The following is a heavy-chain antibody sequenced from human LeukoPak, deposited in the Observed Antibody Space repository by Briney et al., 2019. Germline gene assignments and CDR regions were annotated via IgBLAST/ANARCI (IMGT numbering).Heavy chain of an antibody. CDR1: GFTVSSNY. V-gene: IGHV3-66*02. J-gene: IGHJ6*03. CDR2: IYSCGST. D-gene: IGHD2-2*01. Sequence: GGSLRLSCAASGFTVSSNYMSWVRQAPGKGLEWVSVIYSCGSTYYADSVKGRFTISRDNSKNTLYLQMNSLRAEDTAVYNCASPRGSSTSCYPHYYYMDVWGKGTTVTVSS. CDR3: ASPRGSSTSCYPHYYYMDV.